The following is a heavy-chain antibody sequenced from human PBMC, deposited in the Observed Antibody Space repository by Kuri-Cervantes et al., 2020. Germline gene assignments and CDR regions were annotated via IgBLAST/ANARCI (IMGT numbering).Heavy chain of an antibody. V-gene: IGHV3-64*01. CDR1: GFTFSSYA. J-gene: IGHJ6*02. Sequence: GESLKISCAASGFTFSSYAMHWVRQAPGKGLEYVSAISSNGGRTYCANSVKGRFTISRDNSKNTLYPQMNSLRAEDTAVYYCARDRRSSPGGMDVWGQGTTGTVSS. D-gene: IGHD2-2*01. CDR2: ISSNGGRT. CDR3: ARDRRSSPGGMDV.